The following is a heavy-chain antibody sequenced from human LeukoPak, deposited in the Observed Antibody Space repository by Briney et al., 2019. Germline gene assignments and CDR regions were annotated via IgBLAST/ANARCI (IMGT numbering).Heavy chain of an antibody. Sequence: GASVKVSCMASGYTFTSYGISWVRQAPGQGLEWMGWISAYNGNTNYAQKLQGRVTMTTDTSTGTAYMELGSLRSDDTAVYYCARGAAIVGATKGGDYWGQGTLVTVSS. J-gene: IGHJ4*02. CDR3: ARGAAIVGATKGGDY. V-gene: IGHV1-18*01. CDR1: GYTFTSYG. CDR2: ISAYNGNT. D-gene: IGHD1-26*01.